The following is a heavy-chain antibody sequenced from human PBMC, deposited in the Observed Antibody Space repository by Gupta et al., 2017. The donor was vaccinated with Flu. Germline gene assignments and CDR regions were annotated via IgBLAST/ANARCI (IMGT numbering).Heavy chain of an antibody. CDR1: EYTFTDYY. J-gene: IGHJ5*02. V-gene: IGHV1-2*02. CDR3: ARGTNVVVARTRRSPLDP. Sequence: QVQLVQSGAEVKKPGASVKVSCKASEYTFTDYYMHWVRQAPGQGLEWMGWINPNSGGPNYAQKFQGRVTLTRDTSISTAYMELSGLRSDDTAVYYCARGTNVVVARTRRSPLDPWGQGTLVTVSS. CDR2: INPNSGGP. D-gene: IGHD6-19*01.